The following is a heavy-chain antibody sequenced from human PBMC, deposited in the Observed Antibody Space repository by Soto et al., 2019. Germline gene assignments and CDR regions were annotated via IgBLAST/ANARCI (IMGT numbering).Heavy chain of an antibody. CDR2: IYYSGST. D-gene: IGHD2-15*01. CDR1: GGSISSYY. V-gene: IGHV4-59*01. CDR3: ARDDRSPPTFDI. Sequence: PSETLSLTCTVSGGSISSYYWSWIRQPPGKGLEWIGYIYYSGSTNYNPSLKSRVTISVDTSKNRFSLKLSSVTAADTAVYYCARDDRSPPTFDIWGQGTMVTVSS. J-gene: IGHJ3*02.